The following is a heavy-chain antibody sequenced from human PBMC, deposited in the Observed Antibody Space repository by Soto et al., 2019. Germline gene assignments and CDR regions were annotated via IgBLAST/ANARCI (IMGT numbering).Heavy chain of an antibody. V-gene: IGHV3-30*01. J-gene: IGHJ6*01. D-gene: IGHD3-22*01. Sequence: APGKEIEWVAAISYDGCNKCYADSVKGRFTISRDNSKNTLYLQMNSLRAEDTAVYYCARDSQVVIASSYYYGMDVWGQGT. CDR3: ARDSQVVIASSYYYGMDV. CDR2: ISYDGCNK.